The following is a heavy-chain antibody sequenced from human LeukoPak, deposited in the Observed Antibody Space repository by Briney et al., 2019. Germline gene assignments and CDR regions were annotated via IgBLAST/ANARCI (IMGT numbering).Heavy chain of an antibody. V-gene: IGHV4-39*07. J-gene: IGHJ5*02. CDR2: IYHSGST. Sequence: SETLSLTCTVSGGSISSSSYYWGWIRQPPGKGLEWIGSIYHSGSTYYNPSLKSRVTISVDRSKNQFSLKLSSVTAADTAVYYCAREGDNWFDPWGQGTLVTVSS. CDR1: GGSISSSSYY. CDR3: AREGDNWFDP.